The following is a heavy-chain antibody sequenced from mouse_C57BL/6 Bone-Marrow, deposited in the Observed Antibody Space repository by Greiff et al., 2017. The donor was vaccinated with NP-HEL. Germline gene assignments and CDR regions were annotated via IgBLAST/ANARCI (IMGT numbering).Heavy chain of an antibody. CDR1: GFTFSSYA. D-gene: IGHD2-5*01. CDR3: TREGDSNYVSWFAY. J-gene: IGHJ3*01. Sequence: DVMLVESGEGLVKPGGSLKLSCAASGFTFSSYAMSWVRQTPEKRLEWVAYISSGGDYIYYADTVKGRFTISRDNARNTLYLQMSSLKSEDTAMYYCTREGDSNYVSWFAYWGQGTLVTVSA. V-gene: IGHV5-9-1*02. CDR2: ISSGGDYI.